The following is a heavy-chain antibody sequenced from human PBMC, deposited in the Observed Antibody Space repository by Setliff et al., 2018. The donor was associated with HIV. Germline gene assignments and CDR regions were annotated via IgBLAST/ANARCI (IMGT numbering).Heavy chain of an antibody. CDR2: ISGDNGNT. V-gene: IGHV1-18*04. CDR1: GYTFTGYY. Sequence: ASVKVSCKASGYTFTGYYMYWVRQAPGQGLGWMGWISGDNGNTKYAQKLQGRVTMTTDTSTSTAYMELRNLRSDDTAVYYCARVQVGDPYYSYYYMDVWGEGTTVTVSS. D-gene: IGHD2-8*02. CDR3: ARVQVGDPYYSYYYMDV. J-gene: IGHJ6*03.